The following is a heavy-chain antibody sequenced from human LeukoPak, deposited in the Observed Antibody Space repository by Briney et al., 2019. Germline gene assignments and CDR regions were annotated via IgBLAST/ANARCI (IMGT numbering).Heavy chain of an antibody. V-gene: IGHV1-2*02. Sequence: ASVKVSCKASGYTFTGYYMHWVRQAPGQGLEWMGWINPNSGGTNYAQKLQGRVTMTTDTSTSTAYMELRSLRSDDTAVYYCARLLRYFDWLTGGYYYYYMDVWGKGTTVTISS. CDR3: ARLLRYFDWLTGGYYYYYMDV. D-gene: IGHD3-9*01. J-gene: IGHJ6*03. CDR2: INPNSGGT. CDR1: GYTFTGYY.